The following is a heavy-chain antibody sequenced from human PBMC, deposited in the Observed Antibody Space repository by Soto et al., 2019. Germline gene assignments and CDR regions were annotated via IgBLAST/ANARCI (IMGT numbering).Heavy chain of an antibody. D-gene: IGHD6-13*01. CDR3: VKDLYATGTMETFDI. V-gene: IGHV3-9*01. CDR2: ISWNSGTI. CDR1: GFTFDDYA. J-gene: IGHJ3*02. Sequence: EVQLVESGGGLVQPGRSLRLSCAASGFTFDDYAMHWVRQAPGKGLEWVSGISWNSGTIGYADSVKGRFTLSRDNAKNSLYLQMNSLRAEDTALYYCVKDLYATGTMETFDIWGQGTMVTVSS.